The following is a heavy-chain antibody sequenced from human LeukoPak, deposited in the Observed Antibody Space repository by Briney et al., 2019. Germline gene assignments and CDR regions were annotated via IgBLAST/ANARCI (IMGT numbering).Heavy chain of an antibody. Sequence: GGSLRLSCAASGFTFSSYSMNWVRQAPGKGLEWASSISSSSSYIYYADSVKGRFTISRDNAKNSLYLQMNSLRAEDTAVYYCARDSGGYFYFDLWGRGTLVTVSS. CDR2: ISSSSSYI. D-gene: IGHD3-22*01. V-gene: IGHV3-21*01. CDR3: ARDSGGYFYFDL. J-gene: IGHJ2*01. CDR1: GFTFSSYS.